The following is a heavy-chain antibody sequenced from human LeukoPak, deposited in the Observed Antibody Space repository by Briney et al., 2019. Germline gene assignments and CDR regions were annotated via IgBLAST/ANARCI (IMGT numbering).Heavy chain of an antibody. Sequence: KTSETLSLTCTVPGGSISSYYWSWIRQPPGKGLEWIGYIYYSGSTNYNPSLKSRVTISVDTSKNQFSLKLSSVTAADTAVYYCARVAPSRYFDWLLLDYWGQGTLVTVSS. CDR2: IYYSGST. V-gene: IGHV4-59*01. D-gene: IGHD3-9*01. CDR3: ARVAPSRYFDWLLLDY. J-gene: IGHJ4*02. CDR1: GGSISSYY.